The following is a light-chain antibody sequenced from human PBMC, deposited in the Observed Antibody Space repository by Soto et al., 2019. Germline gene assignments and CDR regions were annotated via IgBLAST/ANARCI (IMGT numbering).Light chain of an antibody. CDR1: QSVSRN. CDR3: QQDNNWPQT. J-gene: IGKJ1*01. V-gene: IGKV3-15*01. Sequence: ELVMTQFSATLCVTAGLGSTVSCRASQSVSRNNVCYHQQPGQDPPILIYGASTRATGVPARFTGSGSGTEFTLTISSLQSEDVAVYYCQQDNNWPQTFGQGAKVDIK. CDR2: GAS.